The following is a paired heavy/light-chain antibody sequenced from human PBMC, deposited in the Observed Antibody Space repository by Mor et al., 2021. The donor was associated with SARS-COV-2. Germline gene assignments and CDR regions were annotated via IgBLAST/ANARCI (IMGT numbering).Heavy chain of an antibody. CDR3: TRDLFFRGLLAY. Sequence: QVQLVQSGAEVKKPGASVKVSCKASGYIFTSQGIHWVRQAPGQRLEWMGYISPGSGGTKYSQKFQGRVTITRDTSATTAYMELSSLTSEDTAVYYCTRDLFFRGLLAYWGQGTLVTVSS. CDR2: ISPGSGGT. D-gene: IGHD3-3*01. V-gene: IGHV1-3*01. CDR1: GYIFTSQG. J-gene: IGHJ4*02.
Light chain of an antibody. CDR3: QQYGDSPGT. CDR2: GAS. J-gene: IGKJ2*02. Sequence: EIVLTQSPGTLSLSPGERATLSCRASQSVTNNYLAWYQQKPGQTPRLLIYGASSRAAGIPDRFSGSGSGTDFTLTINRLEPEDFAVFYCQQYGDSPGTFGQGTKVEIK. V-gene: IGKV3-20*01. CDR1: QSVTNNY.